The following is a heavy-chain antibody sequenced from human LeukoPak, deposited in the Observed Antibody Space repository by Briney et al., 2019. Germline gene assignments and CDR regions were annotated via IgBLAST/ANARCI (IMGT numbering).Heavy chain of an antibody. CDR3: ARGGGYGSGSHYYFDY. Sequence: GGSLRLSCAASEFTFTDYYMSWIRQAPGKGLGWLSYSSISGTTIYYADSVKGRFTISRDNAKNSLYLQMNSLRAEDTAVYYCARGGGYGSGSHYYFDYWGQGTLVTVSS. D-gene: IGHD3-10*01. CDR2: SSISGTTI. V-gene: IGHV3-11*01. CDR1: EFTFTDYY. J-gene: IGHJ4*02.